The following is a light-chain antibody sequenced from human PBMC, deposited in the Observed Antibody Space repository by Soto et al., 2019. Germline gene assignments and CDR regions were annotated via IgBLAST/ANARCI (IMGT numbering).Light chain of an antibody. CDR2: DSP. V-gene: IGKV3-20*01. J-gene: IGKJ2*01. Sequence: EVVLTQSPGTLSLSPGERATLSCRASPSFSSNYLAWYQQKPGQAPRLLIFDSPSRSTGIPDRFSGSGSGTDFTLTISRLEPEDFAVYYCQQYDNSPPMYTFGQGTKVEIK. CDR1: PSFSSNY. CDR3: QQYDNSPPMYT.